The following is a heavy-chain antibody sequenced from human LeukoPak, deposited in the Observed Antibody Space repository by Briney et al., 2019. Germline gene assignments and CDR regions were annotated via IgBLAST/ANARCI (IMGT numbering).Heavy chain of an antibody. CDR3: ARPRYFPYYGMDV. CDR1: GGSISSGDYY. D-gene: IGHD2/OR15-2a*01. Sequence: PSETLSLTCTVSGGSISSGDYYWSWIRQPPGKGLEWIGYVYYSGSTYYNPSLKSRLTISIDTSKSQFSLKLSSVTAADTAVYYCARPRYFPYYGMDVWGQGTTVTVSS. CDR2: VYYSGST. J-gene: IGHJ6*02. V-gene: IGHV4-30-4*01.